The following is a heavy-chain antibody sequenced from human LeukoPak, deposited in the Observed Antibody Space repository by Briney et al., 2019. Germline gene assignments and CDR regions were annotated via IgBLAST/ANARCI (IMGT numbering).Heavy chain of an antibody. J-gene: IGHJ4*02. Sequence: SETVSLTCTVSGDSISSSSYYWGWIRQPPGKGLEWIGSIYYSGSTYYNPSLKSRVTISVDTSKNQFSPKLSSVTAADTAVYYCARHSSGWYATLDYWGQGTLVTVSS. V-gene: IGHV4-39*01. CDR1: GDSISSSSYY. CDR2: IYYSGST. D-gene: IGHD6-19*01. CDR3: ARHSSGWYATLDY.